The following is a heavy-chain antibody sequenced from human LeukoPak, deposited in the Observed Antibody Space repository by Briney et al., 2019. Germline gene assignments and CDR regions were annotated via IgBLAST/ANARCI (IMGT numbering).Heavy chain of an antibody. CDR3: ARLRGSSLDAFDI. D-gene: IGHD6-13*01. CDR2: MHYSGNT. V-gene: IGHV4-59*11. J-gene: IGHJ3*02. Sequence: SETLSLTCTVSGXSISSHYRSWIRQSPGKGLEWIGYMHYSGNTKYNSSLKSRVTISLDTSKNQFSLKLSSVTAADTAVYYCARLRGSSLDAFDIWGQGTMVTVSS. CDR1: GXSISSHY.